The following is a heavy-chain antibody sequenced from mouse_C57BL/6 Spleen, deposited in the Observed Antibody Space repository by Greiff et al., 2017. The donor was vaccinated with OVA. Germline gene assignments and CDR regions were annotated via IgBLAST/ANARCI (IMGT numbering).Heavy chain of an antibody. CDR1: GFTFSSYG. V-gene: IGHV5-6*01. CDR2: ISSGGSYT. CDR3: ANWDWYFDV. D-gene: IGHD4-1*01. Sequence: EVKLQESGGDLVKPGGSLKLSCAASGFTFSSYGMSWVRQTPDKRLEWVATISSGGSYTYYPDSVKGRFTISRDNAKNTLYLQMSSLKSEDTAMYYCANWDWYFDVWGTGTTVTVSS. J-gene: IGHJ1*03.